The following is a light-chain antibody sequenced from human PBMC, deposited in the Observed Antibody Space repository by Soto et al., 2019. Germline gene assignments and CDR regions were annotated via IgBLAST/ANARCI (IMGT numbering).Light chain of an antibody. CDR2: LAT. V-gene: IGKV1-27*01. Sequence: DIQMTQSPSSLSASVGDRVTITCRASQGISNNLAWFQQKPGKVATLLIYLATTLQSVVPSRFSGSGSGTDFTLTISSLQPEDVATYYCQKYNSAPWTFGQGTRVEI. J-gene: IGKJ1*01. CDR1: QGISNN. CDR3: QKYNSAPWT.